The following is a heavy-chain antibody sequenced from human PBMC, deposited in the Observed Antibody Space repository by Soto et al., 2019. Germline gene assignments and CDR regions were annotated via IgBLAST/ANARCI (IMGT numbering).Heavy chain of an antibody. CDR3: ASRSTVPTHSDD. V-gene: IGHV3-48*03. Sequence: GGSRRVSGAASGFNFSSHDINWFRQAPGKGLEWVSYISRSGHTMYYADSVKGRFTISRDNAKSSLYLQINSLRVEDTAIYYCASRSTVPTHSDDWGQGTRVTVSS. CDR1: GFNFSSHD. D-gene: IGHD4-17*01. CDR2: ISRSGHTM. J-gene: IGHJ4*02.